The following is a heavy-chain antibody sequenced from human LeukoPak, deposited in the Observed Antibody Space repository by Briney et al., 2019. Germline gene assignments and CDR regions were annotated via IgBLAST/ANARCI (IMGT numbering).Heavy chain of an antibody. CDR2: ISSSSSYI. J-gene: IGHJ4*02. CDR1: AFTLSTYS. Sequence: GGSLRLSCAASAFTLSTYSTKWVRQVPGKGLEWVSSISSSSSYIYYADSVKGRFTISRDDAKNSLYLQMSSLRAEDTAVYYCAREVSRASTLHFVFWGQGTLVTVSS. V-gene: IGHV3-21*01. CDR3: AREVSRASTLHFVF. D-gene: IGHD3-10*01.